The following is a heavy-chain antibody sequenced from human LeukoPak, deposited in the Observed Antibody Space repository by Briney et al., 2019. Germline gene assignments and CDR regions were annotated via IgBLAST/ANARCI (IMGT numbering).Heavy chain of an antibody. Sequence: GASVKVSCKASGYTFTSYDINWVRQATGQGLEWMGWMNPNSGNTGYAQKFQGRVTMTRDTSISTAYMELSRLRSDDTAVYYCARLPYGSGSYYSLDYWGQGTLVTVSS. CDR3: ARLPYGSGSYYSLDY. CDR2: MNPNSGNT. D-gene: IGHD3-10*01. CDR1: GYTFTSYD. V-gene: IGHV1-8*01. J-gene: IGHJ4*02.